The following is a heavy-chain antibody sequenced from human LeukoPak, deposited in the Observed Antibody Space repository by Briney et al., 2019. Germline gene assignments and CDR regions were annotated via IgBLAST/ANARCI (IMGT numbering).Heavy chain of an antibody. J-gene: IGHJ4*02. CDR3: ARAYGDLDY. Sequence: AAVKVSCKASGYTFTSYDINWVRQATGQGLEWMGWMNLKSGNTGHAQKFQGRVTMTRDTSISTAYMELSSRTSDDTAVYYCARAYGDLDYWGQGTLVTVSS. CDR2: MNLKSGNT. V-gene: IGHV1-8*01. CDR1: GYTFTSYD. D-gene: IGHD4-17*01.